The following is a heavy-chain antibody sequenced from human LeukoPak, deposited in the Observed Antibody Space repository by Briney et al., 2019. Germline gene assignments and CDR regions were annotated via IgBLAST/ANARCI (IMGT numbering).Heavy chain of an antibody. CDR1: GYTFTSYY. J-gene: IGHJ1*01. Sequence: ASVKVSCKASGYTFTSYYMHWVRQPPGQGLEWMGIINPSGGSTSYAQKFQGRVTMTRDTSTSTVYMELSSLRSEDTAVYYCARDPPKPQYCSGGSCYRKSYFQHWGQGTLVTVSS. V-gene: IGHV1-46*01. CDR2: INPSGGST. D-gene: IGHD2-15*01. CDR3: ARDPPKPQYCSGGSCYRKSYFQH.